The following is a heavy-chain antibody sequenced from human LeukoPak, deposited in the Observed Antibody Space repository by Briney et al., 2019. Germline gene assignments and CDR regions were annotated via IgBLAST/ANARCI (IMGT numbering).Heavy chain of an antibody. Sequence: GWSLRLSCAASGFTFSSYSMNWVRQAPGKGLEGVSSISSSSSYIYYADSVKGRFTISRDNAKNSLYLQMNSLRAEDTAVYYCARGGYYGDYGSNWFDPWGQGTLVTVSS. CDR3: ARGGYYGDYGSNWFDP. V-gene: IGHV3-21*01. CDR2: ISSSSSYI. D-gene: IGHD4-17*01. CDR1: GFTFSSYS. J-gene: IGHJ5*02.